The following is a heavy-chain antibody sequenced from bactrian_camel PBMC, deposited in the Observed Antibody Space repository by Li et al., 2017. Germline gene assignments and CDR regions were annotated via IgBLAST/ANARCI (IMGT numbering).Heavy chain of an antibody. CDR2: ASQLGDFT. CDR1: GFTFSNYG. D-gene: IGHD2*01. J-gene: IGHJ4*01. Sequence: SLRLSCAASGFTFSNYGMIWVRQAPGKGLEWVSVASQLGDFTAYADSVKGRFTVSRDNANNTVNLMMNSLKPEDTAMYYCAANFGPYCSGPYLARRANFLGQRTQVTV. V-gene: IGHV3S40*01.